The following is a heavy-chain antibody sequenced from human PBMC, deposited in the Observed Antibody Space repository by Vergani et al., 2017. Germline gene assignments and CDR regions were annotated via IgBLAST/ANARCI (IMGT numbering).Heavy chain of an antibody. Sequence: EVQLVESGGGLVQPGGSLRLSCAASGFTFSSYSMNWVRQAPGKGLEWGSYISRSSSTIYYADSVKGRFTISRDNAKNSLYLQMNSRRAEDTAVYYCARGGRYSSSSPTDYWGQGTLVTVSS. J-gene: IGHJ4*02. D-gene: IGHD6-6*01. CDR1: GFTFSSYS. V-gene: IGHV3-48*01. CDR3: ARGGRYSSSSPTDY. CDR2: ISRSSSTI.